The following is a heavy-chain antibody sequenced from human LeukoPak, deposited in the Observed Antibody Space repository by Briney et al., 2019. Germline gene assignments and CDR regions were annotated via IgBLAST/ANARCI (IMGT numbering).Heavy chain of an antibody. V-gene: IGHV3-74*01. Sequence: GGSLRLSCAASGFPFGNYWMHWVRQAPGKGLVWVSRVNSDGSTTNYADSVKGRFTISRDNAESTLYMRMNSLRPEDTAVYYCARGYYSSSRFDSWGQGTLVTVSS. CDR1: GFPFGNYW. D-gene: IGHD6-13*01. CDR3: ARGYYSSSRFDS. CDR2: VNSDGSTT. J-gene: IGHJ4*02.